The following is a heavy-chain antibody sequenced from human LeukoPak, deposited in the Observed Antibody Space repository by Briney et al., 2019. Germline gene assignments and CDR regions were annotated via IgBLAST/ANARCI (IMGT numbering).Heavy chain of an antibody. V-gene: IGHV3-23*01. D-gene: IGHD3-22*01. Sequence: GGSLRLSCAASGFTFSSYAMSWVRQAPGKGLEWVLAISGSGTSTYYADSVKGRFTISRDNSKNTLYLQMSSLRAEDTAVYYCEGTYYYDSSDDYWGQGTLVTVSS. CDR2: ISGSGTST. CDR1: GFTFSSYA. CDR3: EGTYYYDSSDDY. J-gene: IGHJ4*02.